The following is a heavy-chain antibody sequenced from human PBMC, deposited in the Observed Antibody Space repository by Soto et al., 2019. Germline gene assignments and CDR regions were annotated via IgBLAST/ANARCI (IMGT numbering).Heavy chain of an antibody. J-gene: IGHJ4*02. V-gene: IGHV4-4*02. D-gene: IGHD3-16*02. CDR3: ARDPMITFGGVIQGDYGFDY. CDR1: GGSISSGDYY. Sequence: SETLSLTCTVSGGSISSGDYYWIWVRQPPGKGLEWIGEIYHSGSTNYNPSLKSRVTISVDKSKNQCSLKLSSVTAADTAVYYCARDPMITFGGVIQGDYGFDYWGQGTLVTVSS. CDR2: IYHSGST.